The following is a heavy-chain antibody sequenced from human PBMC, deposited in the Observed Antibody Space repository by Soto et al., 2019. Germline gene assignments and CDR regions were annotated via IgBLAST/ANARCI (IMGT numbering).Heavy chain of an antibody. J-gene: IGHJ4*02. CDR1: GVTFSSYG. CDR3: AKGKGVGATPDGANC. CDR2: IRSDGDTT. D-gene: IGHD1-26*01. Sequence: EVQVLESGGGLVQPGGSLRLSCAASGVTFSSYGMNWVRQAPGKGLEWVSGIRSDGDTTYNADAVKGRFTVSRDTSKNTVDLQMTSLRAEDTAVYYCAKGKGVGATPDGANCWGQGTLVTVSS. V-gene: IGHV3-23*01.